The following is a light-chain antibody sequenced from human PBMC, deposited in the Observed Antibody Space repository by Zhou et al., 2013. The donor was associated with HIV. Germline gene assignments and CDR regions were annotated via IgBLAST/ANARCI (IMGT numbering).Light chain of an antibody. V-gene: IGKV4-1*01. CDR3: QHYYSLPFA. J-gene: IGKJ2*01. CDR1: QSLFDSSNNRSF. Sequence: DIVMTQSPDSLSVSLGERATINCKSSQSLFDSSNNRSFLAWYQQAPGKSPKLLLHWASIRKSGVPDRFIGSGSGTDFTLTITSLQAEDVAVYSCQHYYSLPFAFRRGTKLEIK. CDR2: WAS.